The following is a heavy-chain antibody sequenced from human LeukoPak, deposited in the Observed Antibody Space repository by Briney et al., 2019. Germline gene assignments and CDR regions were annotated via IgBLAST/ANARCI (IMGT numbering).Heavy chain of an antibody. J-gene: IGHJ4*02. V-gene: IGHV4-59*11. D-gene: IGHD4-11*01. Sequence: PSETLSLTCTVSGGSISSHYWSWIRQPPGKGLEWIGYIYYSGSTNYNPSLKSRVTISVDTSKNQFSLKLSSVTAADTAVYYCARETTVTTFDYWGQGTLVTVSS. CDR3: ARETTVTTFDY. CDR1: GGSISSHY. CDR2: IYYSGST.